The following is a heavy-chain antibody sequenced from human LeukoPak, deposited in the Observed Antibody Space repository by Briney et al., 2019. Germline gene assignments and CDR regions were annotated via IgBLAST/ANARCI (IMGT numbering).Heavy chain of an antibody. CDR1: GGSFSGYY. D-gene: IGHD6-13*01. CDR2: LNHSGST. J-gene: IGHJ4*02. CDR3: TSFLADAGTFTFDY. Sequence: PSETLSLTCAFYGGSFSGYYWSWIRQPPGKGLEWIGELNHSGSTNYNPSLKSRVTISVDTSKKQFSLMLSSVTAAYTSLYYCTSFLADAGTFTFDYWGQGTLVTVSS. V-gene: IGHV4-34*01.